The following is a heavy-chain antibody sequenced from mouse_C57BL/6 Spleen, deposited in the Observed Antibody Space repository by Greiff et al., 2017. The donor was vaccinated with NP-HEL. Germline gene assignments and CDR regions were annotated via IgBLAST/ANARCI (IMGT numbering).Heavy chain of an antibody. CDR1: GFNIKDDY. D-gene: IGHD3-2*02. CDR2: IDPENGDT. Sequence: VQLQQSGAELVRPGASVKLSCTASGFNIKDDYMHWVKQRPEQGLEWIGWIDPENGDTEYASKFQGKATITADTSSNTAYLQLSSLTSEDTAVYYCTTPQATAWFADWGQGTLVTVSA. V-gene: IGHV14-4*01. J-gene: IGHJ3*01. CDR3: TTPQATAWFAD.